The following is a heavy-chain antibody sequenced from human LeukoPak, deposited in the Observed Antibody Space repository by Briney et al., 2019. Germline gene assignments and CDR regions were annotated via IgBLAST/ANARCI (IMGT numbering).Heavy chain of an antibody. CDR3: AKDIEASI. J-gene: IGHJ4*02. V-gene: IGHV3-23*01. CDR1: GFTFSDSA. CDR2: ISHSGANP. Sequence: GGSLRLSCAASGFTFSDSAMDWVRQAPGEGLEWVSLISHSGANPFYADPVKGRFSVSRDNSKNTMYLQMNSLRAEDTAVYYCAKDIEASIWGQGPLVAVSS. D-gene: IGHD2-15*01.